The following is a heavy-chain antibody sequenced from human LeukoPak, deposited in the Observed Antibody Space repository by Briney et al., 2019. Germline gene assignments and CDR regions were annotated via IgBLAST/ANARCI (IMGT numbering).Heavy chain of an antibody. V-gene: IGHV3-30*18. Sequence: GRFLRFSCAASGFTFSSYGMHWVRQAPGKGLEWVAVISYDGSNKYYADSVKGRFTISRDNSKNTLYLQMNSLRAEDTAVYYCAKASAMALGAFDIWGQGTMVTVSS. CDR1: GFTFSSYG. D-gene: IGHD2-2*01. J-gene: IGHJ3*02. CDR3: AKASAMALGAFDI. CDR2: ISYDGSNK.